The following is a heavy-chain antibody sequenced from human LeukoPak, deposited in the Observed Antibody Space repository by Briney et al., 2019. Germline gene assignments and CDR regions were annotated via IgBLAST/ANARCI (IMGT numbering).Heavy chain of an antibody. Sequence: ASVKVSCKASGNTFTSYYMHWVRQAPGQGLEWMGIINPSGGSTTYAQKFQGRVTMTTDTPTTTVHMELSSLRSEATAVYYCARDGDIVVVATLDYWGQGTLVTVSS. CDR3: ARDGDIVVVATLDY. V-gene: IGHV1-46*01. D-gene: IGHD2-2*01. CDR2: INPSGGST. J-gene: IGHJ4*02. CDR1: GNTFTSYY.